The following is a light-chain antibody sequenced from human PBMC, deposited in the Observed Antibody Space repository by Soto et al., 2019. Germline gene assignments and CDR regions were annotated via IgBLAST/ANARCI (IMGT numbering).Light chain of an antibody. CDR1: QSISSW. CDR2: DAS. Sequence: DIQMTQSPSTLSASVGDRVTITCRASQSISSWLAWYQQKPGKAPKLLIYDASSLESGVPSRFSGSGSGTEFTLTISSLQPDDFATYYCQLYNNYSPTFGQGTKVEIK. J-gene: IGKJ1*01. V-gene: IGKV1-5*01. CDR3: QLYNNYSPT.